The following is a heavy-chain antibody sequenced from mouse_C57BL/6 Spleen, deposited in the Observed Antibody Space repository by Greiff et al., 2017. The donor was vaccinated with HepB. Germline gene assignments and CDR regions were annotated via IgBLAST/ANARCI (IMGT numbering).Heavy chain of an antibody. D-gene: IGHD1-1*01. CDR1: GFSLTSYG. Sequence: VQLQQSGPGLVQPSQSLSITCTVSGFSLTSYGVHWVRQSPGKGLEWLGVIWSGGSTDYNAAFISRLSISKDNSKSQVFFKMNSLQAYDTSIYYCARRGYYGSNDAMDYWGQGTSVTVSS. CDR2: IWSGGST. CDR3: ARRGYYGSNDAMDY. V-gene: IGHV2-2*01. J-gene: IGHJ4*01.